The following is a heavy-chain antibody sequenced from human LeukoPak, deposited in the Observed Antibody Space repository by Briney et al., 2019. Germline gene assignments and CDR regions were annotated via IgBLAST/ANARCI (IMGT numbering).Heavy chain of an antibody. V-gene: IGHV4-59*08. J-gene: IGHJ6*02. Sequence: SETLSLTCTVSGGSISSYYWSWIRQPPGKGLEWIGYIYYSGSTNYNPSLKSRVTISVDTSKNQFSLKLSSVTAADTAVYYCARQQRELTPYYYYYGMDVWGQGTTVTVSS. CDR2: IYYSGST. D-gene: IGHD1-26*01. CDR3: ARQQRELTPYYYYYGMDV. CDR1: GGSISSYY.